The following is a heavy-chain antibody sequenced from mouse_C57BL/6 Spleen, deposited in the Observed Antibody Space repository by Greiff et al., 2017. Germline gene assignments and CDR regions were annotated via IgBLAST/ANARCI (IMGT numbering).Heavy chain of an antibody. V-gene: IGHV3-6*01. J-gene: IGHJ3*01. D-gene: IGHD1-1*01. CDR2: ISYDGSN. Sequence: ESGPGLVKPSQSLSLTCSVTGYSITSGYYWNWIRQFPGNKLEWMGYISYDGSNNYNPSLKNRISITRDTSKKQFFLKLNSVTTEDTATYYCASYYGSSYAWFAYWGQGTLVTVSA. CDR3: ASYYGSSYAWFAY. CDR1: GYSITSGYY.